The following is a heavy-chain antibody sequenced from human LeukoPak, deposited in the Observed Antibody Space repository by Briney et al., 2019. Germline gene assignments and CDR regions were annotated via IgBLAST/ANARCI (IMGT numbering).Heavy chain of an antibody. CDR2: INHSGST. CDR3: ARYYRGRKWYFHY. CDR1: GGSFSGYY. J-gene: IGHJ4*02. V-gene: IGHV4-34*01. D-gene: IGHD4-23*01. Sequence: PSETLSLTCAVYGGSFSGYYWSWIRQPPGKGLEWMGEINHSGSTNYNPSLKSRVTISVDKSKNQFSLKLSSVAAADTAVYYCARYYRGRKWYFHYLGQGTLVTVSS.